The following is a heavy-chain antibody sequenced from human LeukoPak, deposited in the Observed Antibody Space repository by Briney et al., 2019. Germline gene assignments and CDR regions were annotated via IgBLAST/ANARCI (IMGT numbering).Heavy chain of an antibody. CDR3: ARWGETRQYYFDY. Sequence: GRSLRLSCAVSGFIFSDYGFPWVRQAPGKGLEWVAVTRFDGSIKQYADSVKGRFTISRDDSKNTLYLQMNSLKSEDTAVYYCARWGETRQYYFDYWGRGTLVTVSS. V-gene: IGHV3-33*01. CDR2: TRFDGSIK. D-gene: IGHD3-16*01. J-gene: IGHJ4*02. CDR1: GFIFSDYG.